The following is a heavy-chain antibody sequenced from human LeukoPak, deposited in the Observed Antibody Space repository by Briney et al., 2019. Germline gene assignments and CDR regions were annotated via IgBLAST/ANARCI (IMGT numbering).Heavy chain of an antibody. CDR2: IKQDGSEE. J-gene: IGHJ4*02. CDR3: ARDKVVGATLLDY. V-gene: IGHV3-7*01. CDR1: GFTFSSYW. Sequence: AGGSLRLSCAASGFTFSSYWMSWVRQAPGKGLEWVANIKQDGSEEYYVDSVKGRFTISRDNAKNSLHLQMNSLRAEDTAVYYCARDKVVGATLLDYWGQGTLVTVSS. D-gene: IGHD2-15*01.